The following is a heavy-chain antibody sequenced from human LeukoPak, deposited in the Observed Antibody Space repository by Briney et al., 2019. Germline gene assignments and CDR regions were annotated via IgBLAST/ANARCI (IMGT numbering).Heavy chain of an antibody. CDR3: AKLLATDYDSSGRPPDY. Sequence: AGSLTLSCLVSGFTFSDYGMHWIRQAPGKGLEWMAVISYDGSNKYYADSVKGRFTISRDNSKNTLYLQMNSLRAEDTAVYYCAKLLATDYDSSGRPPDYWGQGTLVTVSS. D-gene: IGHD3-22*01. J-gene: IGHJ4*02. CDR1: GFTFSDYG. CDR2: ISYDGSNK. V-gene: IGHV3-30*18.